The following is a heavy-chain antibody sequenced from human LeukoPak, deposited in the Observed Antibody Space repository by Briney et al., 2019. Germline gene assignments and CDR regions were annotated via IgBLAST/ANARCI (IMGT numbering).Heavy chain of an antibody. Sequence: GESLKISCKGSGYSFTSYWIGWVRQMPGKGLEWMGIIYPGDSDTRYSPSFQGQVTISADKSISTAYLQWSSLKASDTAMYYCARCRGYYYDSSGPVPGWFDPWGQGTLVTVSS. CDR1: GYSFTSYW. CDR3: ARCRGYYYDSSGPVPGWFDP. V-gene: IGHV5-51*01. D-gene: IGHD3-22*01. J-gene: IGHJ5*02. CDR2: IYPGDSDT.